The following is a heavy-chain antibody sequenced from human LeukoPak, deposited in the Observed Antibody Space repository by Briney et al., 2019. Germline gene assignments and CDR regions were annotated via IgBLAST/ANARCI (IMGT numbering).Heavy chain of an antibody. V-gene: IGHV1-24*01. CDR2: FDPEDGET. Sequence: ASVKVSCKVSGYTLTELSMHWVRQAPGRGLEWMGGFDPEDGETIYAQKFQGRVTMTGDTSTDTAYMELSSLRSEDTAVYYCATVRPGYYDSSGYPVGAFDIWGQGTMVTVSS. J-gene: IGHJ3*02. D-gene: IGHD3-22*01. CDR1: GYTLTELS. CDR3: ATVRPGYYDSSGYPVGAFDI.